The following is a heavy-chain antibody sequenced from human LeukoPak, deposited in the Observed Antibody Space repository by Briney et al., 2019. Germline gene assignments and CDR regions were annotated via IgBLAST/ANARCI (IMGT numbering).Heavy chain of an antibody. CDR3: VRGVGGEYFYFDR. D-gene: IGHD1-26*01. CDR2: IYYSGST. Sequence: SETLSLICTVSGGSISRYFWSWIRQPPGKGLEWIGYIYYSGSTNYNPSLKSRVTISVDTSKNQFSLKLSSVTAADTAVYYCVRGVGGEYFYFDRWGQGALVTVSA. CDR1: GGSISRYF. V-gene: IGHV4-59*01. J-gene: IGHJ4*02.